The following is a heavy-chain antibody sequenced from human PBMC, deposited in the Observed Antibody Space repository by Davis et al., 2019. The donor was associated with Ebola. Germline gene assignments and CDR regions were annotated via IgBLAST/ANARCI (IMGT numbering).Heavy chain of an antibody. V-gene: IGHV3-30-3*01. D-gene: IGHD1-1*01. CDR3: ARDRSRYALSDAFDV. CDR1: GFTFSNYA. CDR2: ISYDGDNK. J-gene: IGHJ3*01. Sequence: GESLKISCAASGFTFSNYALHWVRQAAGKGLEWVAGISYDGDNKYYAASVKGRFTMSRDNFKNTLSLQMNDLRAEDTAVYYCARDRSRYALSDAFDVWGQGTTLTVSS.